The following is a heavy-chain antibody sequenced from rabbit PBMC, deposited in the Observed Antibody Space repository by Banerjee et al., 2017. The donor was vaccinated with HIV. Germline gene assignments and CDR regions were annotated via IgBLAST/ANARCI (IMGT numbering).Heavy chain of an antibody. CDR2: IYAFSGSA. V-gene: IGHV1S45*01. CDR1: GFTLSDDW. Sequence: EESGGDLVQPEGSLTLTCKVSGFTLSDDWICWVRQAPGKGLEWIACIYAFSGSAYAATWAKGRFTISKTSSTTVTLQATSLTAADTATYFCARGADSRVAYGMDFWGPGTLVTVS. D-gene: IGHD4-2*01. J-gene: IGHJ6*01. CDR3: ARGADSRVAYGMDF.